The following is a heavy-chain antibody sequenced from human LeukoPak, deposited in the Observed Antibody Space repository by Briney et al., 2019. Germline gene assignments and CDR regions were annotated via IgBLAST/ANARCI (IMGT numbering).Heavy chain of an antibody. J-gene: IGHJ5*02. V-gene: IGHV3-30*02. CDR2: IRHDGSNK. D-gene: IGHD6-13*01. Sequence: GGSLRLSCAASGFTFSSYGMHWVRQAPGKGLEWVAFIRHDGSNKYYADSVKGRFTISRDNSKNTLYLQMNSLRAEDTAVYYCAKLTSYSSSWYRWFDPWGQGTLVTVSS. CDR3: AKLTSYSSSWYRWFDP. CDR1: GFTFSSYG.